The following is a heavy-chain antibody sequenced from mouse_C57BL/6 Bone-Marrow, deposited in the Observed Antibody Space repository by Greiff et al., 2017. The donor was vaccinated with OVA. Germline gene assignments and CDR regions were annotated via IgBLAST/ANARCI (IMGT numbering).Heavy chain of an antibody. CDR1: GFSLTSYG. J-gene: IGHJ3*01. D-gene: IGHD2-1*01. CDR3: ASLYYGGAWFAY. V-gene: IGHV2-2*01. CDR2: IWSGGST. Sequence: VQLQQSGPGLVQPSQSLSITCTVSGFSLTSYGVHWVRQSPGKGLEWLGVIWSGGSTDYNAAFISRLSISKDNSKSQVFFKMNSLQADDTAIYYCASLYYGGAWFAYWGQGTLVTVSA.